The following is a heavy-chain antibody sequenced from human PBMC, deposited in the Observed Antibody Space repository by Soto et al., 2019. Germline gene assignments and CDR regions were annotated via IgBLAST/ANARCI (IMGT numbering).Heavy chain of an antibody. CDR3: ATLRGEYYYDSSGYFRSAFDI. Sequence: SETLSLTCTVSGGSISSSSYYWGWIRQPPGKGLEWIGSIYYSGSTYYNPSLKSRVTISVDTSKNQFSLKLSFVTAADTAVYYCATLRGEYYYDSSGYFRSAFDIWGQGTMVTVSS. V-gene: IGHV4-39*01. J-gene: IGHJ3*02. CDR2: IYYSGST. CDR1: GGSISSSSYY. D-gene: IGHD3-22*01.